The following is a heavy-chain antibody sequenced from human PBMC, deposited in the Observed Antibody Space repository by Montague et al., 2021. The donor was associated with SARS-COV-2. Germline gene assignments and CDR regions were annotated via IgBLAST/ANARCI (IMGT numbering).Heavy chain of an antibody. CDR2: ISYDGSNK. CDR3: AREGTYGDYDVY. D-gene: IGHD4-17*01. Sequence: SLRLSCAASGFTFSSYGMHWVRQAPGKGLEWVAVISYDGSNKYYADSVKGRFTISRDNSKNTLYLQMNSLRAEDTAVYYCAREGTYGDYDVYWGQGTLVTVSS. V-gene: IGHV3-30*03. CDR1: GFTFSSYG. J-gene: IGHJ4*02.